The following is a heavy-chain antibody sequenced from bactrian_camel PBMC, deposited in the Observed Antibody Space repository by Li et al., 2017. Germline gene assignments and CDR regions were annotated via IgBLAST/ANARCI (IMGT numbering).Heavy chain of an antibody. J-gene: IGHJ4*01. V-gene: IGHV3S1*01. CDR2: IETVGKS. Sequence: HVQLVESGGGSVQAGGSLRLSCSASGYTHRSACMAWFRQYPGKGREGLAAIETVGKSTYADSVKGRFTISKDNTNPIVYLEMNNLRPEDTAMYACALNERCTRCSGGNGGTEYNVYGQGTQVTVS. CDR1: GYTHRSAC. D-gene: IGHD4*01.